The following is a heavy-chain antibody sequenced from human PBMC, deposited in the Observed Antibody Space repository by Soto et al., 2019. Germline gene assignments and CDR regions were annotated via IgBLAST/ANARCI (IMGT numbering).Heavy chain of an antibody. CDR1: GFTFSDYN. Sequence: EVQLVESGGGLVQPGGPLRLSCVASGFTFSDYNMNWVRQAPGKGLEWVSFISGRSNTIYYADSVKGRFTISRDNAKNSLYLLMNSLGAEDTAVYYCAREGDGSGFFSDFWGQGTLVTVSS. D-gene: IGHD3-22*01. V-gene: IGHV3-48*01. CDR3: AREGDGSGFFSDF. CDR2: ISGRSNTI. J-gene: IGHJ4*02.